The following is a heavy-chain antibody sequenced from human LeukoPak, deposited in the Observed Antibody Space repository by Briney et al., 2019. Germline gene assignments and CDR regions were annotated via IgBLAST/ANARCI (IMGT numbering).Heavy chain of an antibody. CDR2: ISYDGSNK. V-gene: IGHV3-30*03. Sequence: PGGSLRLSCAASGFTFSTSGMHWVRQAPGKGLEWVALISYDGSNKYYADSVKGRFTISRDNSKNTLYLQMNSLRAEDTAVYYCAREVYSGSYGTWGQGTLVTVSS. J-gene: IGHJ4*02. D-gene: IGHD1-26*01. CDR3: AREVYSGSYGT. CDR1: GFTFSTSG.